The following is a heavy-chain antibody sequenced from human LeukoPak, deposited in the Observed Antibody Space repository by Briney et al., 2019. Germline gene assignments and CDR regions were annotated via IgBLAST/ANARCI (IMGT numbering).Heavy chain of an antibody. V-gene: IGHV4-34*01. J-gene: IGHJ5*02. D-gene: IGHD3-9*01. CDR2: INHSGST. CDR1: GGSFSGYY. CDR3: ARGAVLRYFDWLGQNWFDP. Sequence: SETLSLTCAVYGGSFSGYYWSWIRQPPGKGLEWIGEINHSGSTNYNPSLKSRVTISVDTSKNQFSLELSSVTAADTAVYYCARGAVLRYFDWLGQNWFDPWGQGTLVTVSS.